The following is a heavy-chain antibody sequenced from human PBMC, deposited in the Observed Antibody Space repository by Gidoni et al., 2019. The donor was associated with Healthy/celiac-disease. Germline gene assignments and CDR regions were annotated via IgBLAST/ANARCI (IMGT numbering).Heavy chain of an antibody. Sequence: QVQLVQSGAEVKKPGASVKVSCKASGYTFTSYYMHWVRQATGQGLEWMGIINPSGGSTSYAQKFQGRVTMTRDTSTSTVYMELSSLRSEDTAVYYCAREGPDEYQLPRWNWFDPWGQGTLVTVSS. CDR1: GYTFTSYY. D-gene: IGHD2-2*01. J-gene: IGHJ5*02. CDR3: AREGPDEYQLPRWNWFDP. V-gene: IGHV1-46*01. CDR2: INPSGGST.